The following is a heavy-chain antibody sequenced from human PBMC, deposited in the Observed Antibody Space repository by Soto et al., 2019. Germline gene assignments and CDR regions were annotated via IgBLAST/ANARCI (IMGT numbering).Heavy chain of an antibody. V-gene: IGHV1-69*06. Sequence: QVQLVQSGAEVKKPGSAVRVSCKVSGGTFSTYPISWVRQAPGQGLEWVGEIVPIFGTRNFAQKFKGRVTITADKSTNTAYMEVSSLRSDDTATYYYARVRGGTRAWYWYGYWGQGTLVTVSS. CDR3: ARVRGGTRAWYWYGY. J-gene: IGHJ5*01. D-gene: IGHD2-15*01. CDR1: GGTFSTYP. CDR2: IVPIFGTR.